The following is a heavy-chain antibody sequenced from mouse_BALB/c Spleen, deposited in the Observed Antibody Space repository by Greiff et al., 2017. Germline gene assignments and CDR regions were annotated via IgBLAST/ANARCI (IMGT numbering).Heavy chain of an antibody. V-gene: IGHV5-17*02. CDR3: AREGVITTVVDYYAMDY. CDR2: ISSGSSTI. CDR1: GFTFSSFA. J-gene: IGHJ4*01. Sequence: EVKLEESGGGLVQPGGSRKLSCAASGFTFSSFAMHWVRQAPEKGLEWVAYISSGSSTIYYADTVKGRFTISRDNPKNTLFLQMTSLRSEDTAMYYCAREGVITTVVDYYAMDYWGQGTSVTVSS. D-gene: IGHD1-1*01.